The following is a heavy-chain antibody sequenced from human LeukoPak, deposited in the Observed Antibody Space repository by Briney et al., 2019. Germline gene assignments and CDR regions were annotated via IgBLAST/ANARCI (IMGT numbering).Heavy chain of an antibody. V-gene: IGHV3-48*01. Sequence: PGGSLRLSCTASGFTFNFYSMNWVRQAPGKGLEWVSYISSSSGTIYYADSVKGRFTISRDNSKNTLYLQMNSLRAEDTALYYCAKVSGISWGFFEYWGQGTLVTVSS. CDR1: GFTFNFYS. CDR2: ISSSSGTI. J-gene: IGHJ4*02. D-gene: IGHD3-16*01. CDR3: AKVSGISWGFFEY.